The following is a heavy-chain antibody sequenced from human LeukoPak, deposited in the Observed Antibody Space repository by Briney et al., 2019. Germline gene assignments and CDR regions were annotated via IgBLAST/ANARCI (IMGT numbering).Heavy chain of an antibody. CDR1: GFTFSSYA. J-gene: IGHJ4*02. Sequence: GRSLRLSCAASGFTFSSYAMHWVRQAPGKGLEYVSAISSNGGSTYYANSVKGRFTISRDNSKNTLYLQMVSLRAEDMAVYYCARGAGKELRYFDWLFDYWGQGTLVTVSS. CDR3: ARGAGKELRYFDWLFDY. CDR2: ISSNGGST. V-gene: IGHV3-64*01. D-gene: IGHD3-9*01.